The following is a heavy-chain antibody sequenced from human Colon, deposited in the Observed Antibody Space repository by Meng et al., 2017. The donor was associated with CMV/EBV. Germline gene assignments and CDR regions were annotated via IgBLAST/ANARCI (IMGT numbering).Heavy chain of an antibody. CDR1: GYSFNGYY. Sequence: ASVKVSCKALGYSFNGYYVYWVRQAPGQGLQWMGWVNSGSGGTFYAQAFQGRVTMSRDPSIGTAYMELSALPSDDTAKYYCVSLVTLRQGVVHWGQGTLVTVSS. D-gene: IGHD2-21*02. V-gene: IGHV1-2*02. CDR3: VSLVTLRQGVVH. CDR2: VNSGSGGT. J-gene: IGHJ1*01.